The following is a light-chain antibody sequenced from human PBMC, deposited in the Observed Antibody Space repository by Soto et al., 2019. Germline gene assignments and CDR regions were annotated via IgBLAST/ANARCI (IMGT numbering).Light chain of an antibody. CDR2: EVR. Sequence: QSVLTQPSSVSGSPGHSITISCTGTSSDVGGYKFVSWYQQYPGKAPKLLIYEVRNRPSGVSDRFSGSKSGNTASLIISGLQADDEADYYCRSYTDKGTPYVVLGGGNKVTV. CDR1: SSDVGGYKF. J-gene: IGLJ2*01. CDR3: RSYTDKGTPYVV. V-gene: IGLV2-14*01.